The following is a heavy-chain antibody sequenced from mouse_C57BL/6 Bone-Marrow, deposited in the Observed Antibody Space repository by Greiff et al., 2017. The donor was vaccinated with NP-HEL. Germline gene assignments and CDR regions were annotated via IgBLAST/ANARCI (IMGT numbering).Heavy chain of an antibody. CDR2: ISYDGSN. Sequence: EVQRVESGPGLVKPSQSLSLTCSVTGYSITSGYYWNWIRQFPGNKLEWMGYISYDGSNNYNPSLKNRISITRDTSKNQFFLKLNSVTTEDTATYYCARGRYYSNFYYFDYWGQGTTLTVSS. D-gene: IGHD2-5*01. CDR3: ARGRYYSNFYYFDY. J-gene: IGHJ2*01. V-gene: IGHV3-6*01. CDR1: GYSITSGYY.